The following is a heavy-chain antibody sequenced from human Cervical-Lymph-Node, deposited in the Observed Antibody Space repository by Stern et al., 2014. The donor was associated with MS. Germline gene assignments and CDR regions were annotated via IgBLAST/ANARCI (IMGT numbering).Heavy chain of an antibody. CDR1: GFTFSSYS. CDR3: AKDRYCSSTSCYGLYGMDV. D-gene: IGHD2-2*01. CDR2: ISSSSRYI. V-gene: IGHV3-21*01. Sequence: EVQLVESGGGLVKPGGSLRLSCADSGFTFSSYSMNWVRQAPGKGLEWVSSISSSSRYIYDADSEKGRLPISRDHTKNSLYLPMHSLRAEDTAVYYCAKDRYCSSTSCYGLYGMDVWGQGTPVTVSS. J-gene: IGHJ6*02.